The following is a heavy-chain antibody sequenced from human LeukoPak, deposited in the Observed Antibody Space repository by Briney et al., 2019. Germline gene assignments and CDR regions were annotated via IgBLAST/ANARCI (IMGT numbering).Heavy chain of an antibody. J-gene: IGHJ4*02. D-gene: IGHD3-22*01. V-gene: IGHV4-30-4*01. CDR2: IYYSGST. CDR3: ARYSSGYYYHSTSFDY. Sequence: PSQTLSLTCTVSGGSISSGDYYWSWIRQPPGKGLEWIGYIYYSGSTYYNPSLKSRVTIPVDTSKNQFSLKLSSVTAADTAVYYCARYSSGYYYHSTSFDYWGQGTLVTVSS. CDR1: GGSISSGDYY.